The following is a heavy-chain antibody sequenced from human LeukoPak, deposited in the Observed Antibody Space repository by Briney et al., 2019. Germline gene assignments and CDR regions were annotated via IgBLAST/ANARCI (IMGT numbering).Heavy chain of an antibody. V-gene: IGHV1-18*01. Sequence: GASVKVSCKASVYTFTSYGISWVRQAPRPGLEGMGWISAYNGNTNYAQKLQGRVTMTTDTSTSTAYMELRSLRSDDAAVYFCARDRVEQWLYTWGQGTLVTVSS. J-gene: IGHJ4*02. CDR2: ISAYNGNT. CDR1: VYTFTSYG. CDR3: ARDRVEQWLYT. D-gene: IGHD6-19*01.